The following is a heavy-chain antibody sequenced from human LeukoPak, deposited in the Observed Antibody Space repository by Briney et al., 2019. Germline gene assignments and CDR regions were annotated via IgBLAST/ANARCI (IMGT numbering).Heavy chain of an antibody. V-gene: IGHV3-33*01. D-gene: IGHD6-13*01. CDR1: GFTFSSYG. Sequence: GGSLRLSCAASGFTFSSYGMHWVRQAPGKGLEWVAVIWYDGSNKYYADSVKGRFTISRDNSKNTLYLQMNSLRAEDTAVYYCARQYSSSWYDYWGQGALVTVSS. J-gene: IGHJ4*02. CDR3: ARQYSSSWYDY. CDR2: IWYDGSNK.